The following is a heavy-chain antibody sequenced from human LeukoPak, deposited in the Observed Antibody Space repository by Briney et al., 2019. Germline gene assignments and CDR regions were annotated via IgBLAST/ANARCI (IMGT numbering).Heavy chain of an antibody. D-gene: IGHD2-21*02. Sequence: PGGSLRLSCAASGFTFSSYWMHWVRQAPGKGLVWVSHIEGDGSSTTYADSVKGRFTISRDNSKNTLYLQMNSLRAEDTAVYYCARIGGDRHPIEYWGQGTLVTVSS. J-gene: IGHJ4*02. CDR2: IEGDGSST. CDR1: GFTFSSYW. V-gene: IGHV3-74*01. CDR3: ARIGGDRHPIEY.